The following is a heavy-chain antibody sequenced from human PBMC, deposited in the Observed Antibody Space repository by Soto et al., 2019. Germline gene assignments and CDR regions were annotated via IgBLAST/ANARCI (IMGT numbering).Heavy chain of an antibody. CDR3: AKNGQPYYYYYGMDV. V-gene: IGHV1-18*01. CDR2: ISGYNGDT. CDR1: GYTFSDYA. J-gene: IGHJ6*02. D-gene: IGHD2-8*01. Sequence: ASVKVSCKASGYTFSDYAIHWVRQAPGQRPEWMGWISGYNGDTKYAQKVQGRVTMTIDTSTYTAYMELRSLTSDDTAIYYCAKNGQPYYYYYGMDVWGQGTTVTVSS.